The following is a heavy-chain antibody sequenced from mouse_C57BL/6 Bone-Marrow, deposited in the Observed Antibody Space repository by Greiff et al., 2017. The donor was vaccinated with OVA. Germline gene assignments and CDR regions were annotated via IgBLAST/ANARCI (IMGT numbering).Heavy chain of an antibody. CDR2: IWSGGST. CDR3: ASLLTGRCAMDY. Sequence: VQLQQSGPGLVQPSQSLSITCTVSGFSLTSYGVHWVRPSPGKGLEWLGVIWSGGSTDYNAAFISRLSISKDNSKSQVFFKMNSLQADDTAIYYCASLLTGRCAMDYWGQGTSVTVSS. V-gene: IGHV2-2*01. J-gene: IGHJ4*01. CDR1: GFSLTSYG. D-gene: IGHD4-1*01.